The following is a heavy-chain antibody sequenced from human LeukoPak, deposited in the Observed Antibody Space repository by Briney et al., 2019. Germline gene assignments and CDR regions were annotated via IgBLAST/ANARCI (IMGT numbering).Heavy chain of an antibody. Sequence: GSLRLSCAASGFTFSSYAMSWVRQAPGKGLEWVSAISGSGGSTYYADSVKGRFTISRDNSKNTLYLQMNSLRAEDTAVYYCAKDGPNVDTAMVNTDFDYWGQGTLVTVSS. CDR3: AKDGPNVDTAMVNTDFDY. V-gene: IGHV3-23*01. CDR2: ISGSGGST. J-gene: IGHJ4*02. CDR1: GFTFSSYA. D-gene: IGHD5-18*01.